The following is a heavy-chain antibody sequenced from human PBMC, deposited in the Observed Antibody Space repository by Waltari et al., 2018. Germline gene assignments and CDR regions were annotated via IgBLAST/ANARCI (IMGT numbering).Heavy chain of an antibody. J-gene: IGHJ5*02. Sequence: QVQLVQSGAEVMKPGASVKVSCKASGYTFTSYDLNWVRQAPGQGLEWVGGMNPNRGTTGYAQKFQDRITMTRGTSISTAYMGLSSLTSEDTAVYYCARDFGGHSGWFDPWGQGTLVTVSS. D-gene: IGHD2-21*02. CDR2: MNPNRGTT. CDR3: ARDFGGHSGWFDP. CDR1: GYTFTSYD. V-gene: IGHV1-8*01.